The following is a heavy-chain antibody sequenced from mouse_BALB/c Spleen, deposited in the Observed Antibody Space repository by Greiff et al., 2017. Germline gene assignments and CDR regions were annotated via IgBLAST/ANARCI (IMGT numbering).Heavy chain of an antibody. Sequence: VQLQQSGPELVKPGASVKISCKASGYAFSSSWMNWVKQRPGQGLEWIGRIYPGDGDTNYNGKFKGKATLTADKSSSTAYMQLSSLTSVDSAVYFCARGGWGDYWGQGTSVTVSS. CDR3: ARGGWGDY. J-gene: IGHJ4*01. D-gene: IGHD2-3*01. V-gene: IGHV1-82*01. CDR2: IYPGDGDT. CDR1: GYAFSSSW.